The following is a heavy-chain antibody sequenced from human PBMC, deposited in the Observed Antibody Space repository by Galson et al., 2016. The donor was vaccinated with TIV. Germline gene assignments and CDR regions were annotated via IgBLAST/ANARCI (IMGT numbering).Heavy chain of an antibody. D-gene: IGHD1-1*01. CDR3: ARQLGAGGVTFCGLGV. CDR2: IIPMLGIP. V-gene: IGHV1-69*10. Sequence: QSGAEVKKPGESLKISCKASGGTFSSHGFTWVRQAPGQGLEWMGGIIPMLGIPKYAQKFQGRVTITADESTTTAYMELRSLRFDDTAVYFCARQLGAGGVTFCGLGVWGQGTTVTVSS. CDR1: GGTFSSHG. J-gene: IGHJ6*02.